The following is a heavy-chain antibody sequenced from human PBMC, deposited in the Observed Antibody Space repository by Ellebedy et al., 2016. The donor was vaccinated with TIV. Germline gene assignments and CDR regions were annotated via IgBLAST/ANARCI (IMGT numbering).Heavy chain of an antibody. CDR3: ARELITMVQNWLDP. Sequence: GGSLRLSXAASGFTFSSYSMNWVRQAPGKGLEWVSSISSSSSYIYYADSVKGRFTISRDNAKNSLYLQMNSLRAEDTAVYYCARELITMVQNWLDPWGQGTLVTVSS. V-gene: IGHV3-21*01. CDR1: GFTFSSYS. J-gene: IGHJ5*02. CDR2: ISSSSSYI. D-gene: IGHD3-10*01.